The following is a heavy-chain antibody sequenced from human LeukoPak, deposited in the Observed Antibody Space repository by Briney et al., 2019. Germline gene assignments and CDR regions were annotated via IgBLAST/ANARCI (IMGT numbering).Heavy chain of an antibody. CDR1: GGSISGSF. D-gene: IGHD3-10*01. Sequence: PSETLSLTCTISGGSISGSFWSWIRQPAGKGLEWIGRIATSGTINYNPSLKSRVTVSVDTSKNQFYLKLTSMSAADTAVYYCTRDGSKGSRGDAFDLWGQGTVVTVSS. CDR3: TRDGSKGSRGDAFDL. J-gene: IGHJ3*01. V-gene: IGHV4-4*07. CDR2: IATSGTI.